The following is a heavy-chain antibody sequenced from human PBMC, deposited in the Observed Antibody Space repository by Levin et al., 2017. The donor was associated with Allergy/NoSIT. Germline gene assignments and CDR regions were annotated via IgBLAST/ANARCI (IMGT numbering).Heavy chain of an antibody. J-gene: IGHJ4*02. CDR3: GKDVVFGTSSWALDF. Sequence: LSLTCAASGFSFRSFGMHWARQSPGKGLEWLAVISYDGSDTYYADSVKGRFTISRDNSKNTLYLQMNSLRGEDAAVYYCGKDVVFGTSSWALDFWGQGILVTVSS. V-gene: IGHV3-30*18. D-gene: IGHD2-2*01. CDR1: GFSFRSFG. CDR2: ISYDGSDT.